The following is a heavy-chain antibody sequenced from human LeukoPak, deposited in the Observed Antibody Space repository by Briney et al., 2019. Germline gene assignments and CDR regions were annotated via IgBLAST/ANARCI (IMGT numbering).Heavy chain of an antibody. D-gene: IGHD5-18*01. CDR3: AKAEDSPWIQLWLRYYYGMDV. J-gene: IGHJ6*02. Sequence: GGSLRLSCAASGFTFSSYGMHWVRQAPGKGLEWVAVISYDGSNKYYADSVKGRFTISRDNSKNTLYLQMNSLRAEDTAVYYCAKAEDSPWIQLWLRYYYGMDVWGQGTTVTVSS. CDR1: GFTFSSYG. V-gene: IGHV3-30*18. CDR2: ISYDGSNK.